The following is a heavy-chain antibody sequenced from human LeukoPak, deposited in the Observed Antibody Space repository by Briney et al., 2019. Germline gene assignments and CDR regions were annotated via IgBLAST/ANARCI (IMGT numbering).Heavy chain of an antibody. D-gene: IGHD3-3*01. V-gene: IGHV3-74*01. CDR2: IDSDGSST. J-gene: IGHJ3*02. CDR1: GFTFSDYW. CDR3: ARGFTIFGVVNDAFDI. Sequence: PGGSRRRSCAASGFTFSDYWMHWVRQAPGKGLVWVSRIDSDGSSTSNADSVKGRFTISRDNAKNTVYLQMNSLRAEDTAVYYCARGFTIFGVVNDAFDIWGQGTMVTVSS.